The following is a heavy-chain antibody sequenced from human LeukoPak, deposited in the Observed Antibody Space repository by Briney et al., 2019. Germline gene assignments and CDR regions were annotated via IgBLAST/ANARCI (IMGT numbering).Heavy chain of an antibody. Sequence: SETLSLTCTVSGASITNYYWSWIRQSAGKGLEWIGRIYPSGSTHSNPSLKSRVTMSLDTSKNQFPLGLSSVTAADTAVYYCARVRPNWNDGTFDYWGQGTLVTVSS. CDR3: ARVRPNWNDGTFDY. D-gene: IGHD1-1*01. CDR1: GASITNYY. V-gene: IGHV4-4*07. J-gene: IGHJ4*02. CDR2: IYPSGST.